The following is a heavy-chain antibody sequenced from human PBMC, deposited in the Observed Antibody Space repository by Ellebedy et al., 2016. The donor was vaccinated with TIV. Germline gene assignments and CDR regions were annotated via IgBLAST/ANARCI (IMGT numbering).Heavy chain of an antibody. D-gene: IGHD3-10*01. CDR1: GFSLTTTGVG. J-gene: IGHJ5*02. CDR2: IYWDDEK. Sequence: SGPTLVKPTQTLTLTCTFSGFSLTTTGVGVGWIRQPPGKALEWLALIYWDDEKRYSPSLKSRLTITKDTSKNQVVLTMTNMDPLDTATYYCMYRGVAPRGVNNRFDPWGQGILVAVSS. CDR3: MYRGVAPRGVNNRFDP. V-gene: IGHV2-5*02.